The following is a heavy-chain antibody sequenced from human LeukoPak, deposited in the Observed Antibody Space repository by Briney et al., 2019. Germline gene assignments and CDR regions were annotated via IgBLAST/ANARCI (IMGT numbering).Heavy chain of an antibody. CDR3: AAGGYSYGYGLCYYYYGMDV. CDR1: GFTFTSSA. D-gene: IGHD5-18*01. Sequence: ASVKVSCKASGFTFTSSAVQWVRQARGQRLEWIGWIVVGSGNTNYAQKFQERVTITRDMSTSTAYMELSSLRSEDTAVYYCAAGGYSYGYGLCYYYYGMDVWGKGTTVTVSS. V-gene: IGHV1-58*01. J-gene: IGHJ6*04. CDR2: IVVGSGNT.